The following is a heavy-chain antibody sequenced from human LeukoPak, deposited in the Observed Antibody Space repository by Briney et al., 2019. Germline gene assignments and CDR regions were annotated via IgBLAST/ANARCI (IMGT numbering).Heavy chain of an antibody. CDR3: ARQSYYSNPFDY. J-gene: IGHJ4*02. CDR1: GGSISSSSYY. V-gene: IGHV4-39*01. CDR2: IYYSGST. Sequence: SETLSLTCTVSGGSISSSSYYWGWIRQPPGKGLEWIGSIYYSGSTYYNPSLKSRVTISLDTSKNQFSLKLSSVTAADTAVYYCARQSYYSNPFDYWGQGTLVTVSS. D-gene: IGHD4-11*01.